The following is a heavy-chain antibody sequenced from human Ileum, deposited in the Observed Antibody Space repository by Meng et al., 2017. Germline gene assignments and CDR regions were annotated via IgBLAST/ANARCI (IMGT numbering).Heavy chain of an antibody. Sequence: QVLLRPLGEGCLKPPGPLPFSDACMDGSLTDYYWSWFRQTPGKGRDWIGEINHGGNTNYNPSLKSRVTISIDTSRDQFSLKLTSVTAADTAVYYCARVELRGDTRDSCGLDHWGQGTLVTVSS. CDR3: ARVELRGDTRDSCGLDH. J-gene: IGHJ4*02. V-gene: IGHV4-34*02. D-gene: IGHD3-22*01. CDR1: DGSLTDYY. CDR2: INHGGNT.